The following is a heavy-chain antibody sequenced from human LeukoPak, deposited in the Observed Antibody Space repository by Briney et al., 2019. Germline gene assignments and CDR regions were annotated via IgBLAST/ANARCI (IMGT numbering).Heavy chain of an antibody. Sequence: PSETLSLTCAVSGGSISSSNWWSWVRQPLGKGLEWIGEIYHSGSTNYNPSLKSRVTISVDKSKNQFSLKLSSVPAADTALYYCATSPETFFFGSGRHESTLLRRVGAFDFWGQGTMVTVSS. CDR3: ATSPETFFFGSGRHESTLLRRVGAFDF. V-gene: IGHV4-4*02. D-gene: IGHD3-10*01. CDR1: GGSISSSNW. J-gene: IGHJ3*01. CDR2: IYHSGST.